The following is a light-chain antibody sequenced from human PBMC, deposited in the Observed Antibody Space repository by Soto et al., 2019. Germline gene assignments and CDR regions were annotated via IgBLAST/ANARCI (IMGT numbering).Light chain of an antibody. CDR1: NSNIGRDF. J-gene: IGLJ2*01. V-gene: IGLV1-47*02. Sequence: QSVVTQPPSASGTPGQRVTISCSGSNSNIGRDFVSWYQQLPGAAPKLLIYSTHQRPSGVPDRFSGSKSGTSASLAISGLRSEDEADYYCAVWDSSLSGWIFGGGTKVTVL. CDR3: AVWDSSLSGWI. CDR2: STH.